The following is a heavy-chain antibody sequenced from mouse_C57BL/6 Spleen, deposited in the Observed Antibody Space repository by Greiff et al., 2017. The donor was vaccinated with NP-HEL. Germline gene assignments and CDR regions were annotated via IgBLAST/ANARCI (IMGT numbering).Heavy chain of an antibody. CDR3: TRGGYYEGVWFAY. D-gene: IGHD2-3*01. CDR1: GFTFSDAW. Sequence: EVQGVESGGGLVQPGGSMKLSCAASGFTFSDAWMDWVRQSPEKGLEWVAEIRNKANNHATYYAESVKGRFTISRDDSKSSVYLQMNSLRAEDTGIYYCTRGGYYEGVWFAYWGQGTLVTVSA. J-gene: IGHJ3*01. CDR2: IRNKANNHAT. V-gene: IGHV6-6*01.